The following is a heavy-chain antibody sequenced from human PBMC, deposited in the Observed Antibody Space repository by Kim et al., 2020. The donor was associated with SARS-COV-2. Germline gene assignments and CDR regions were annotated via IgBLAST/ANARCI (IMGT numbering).Heavy chain of an antibody. CDR3: ARVGVSNYFDP. V-gene: IGHV1-69*01. Sequence: TPNYEQKFQDRVTITADESTNTAYMELTSLRSDDTAVYYCARVGVSNYFDPWGQGTLVTVSS. D-gene: IGHD3-3*01. J-gene: IGHJ5*02. CDR2: TP.